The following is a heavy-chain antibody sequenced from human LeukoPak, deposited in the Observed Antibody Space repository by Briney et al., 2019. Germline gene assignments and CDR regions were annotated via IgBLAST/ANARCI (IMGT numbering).Heavy chain of an antibody. J-gene: IGHJ6*03. CDR2: IKQDGSEK. V-gene: IGHV3-7*01. Sequence: PGGSLRLSCAASGFTFSSYWMSWVRQAPGKGLEWVANIKQDGSEKYYVDSVKGRSTISRDNAKNSLYLQMNSLRAEDTAVYYCARDLRDYYYYYMDVWGKGTTVTVSS. CDR3: ARDLRDYYYYYMDV. CDR1: GFTFSSYW. D-gene: IGHD4-17*01.